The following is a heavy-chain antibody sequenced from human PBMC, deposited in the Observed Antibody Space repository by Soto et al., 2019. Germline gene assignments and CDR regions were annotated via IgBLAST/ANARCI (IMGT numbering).Heavy chain of an antibody. CDR3: ARGDGSSAWF. D-gene: IGHD6-19*01. CDR1: GGSVSSGGFY. J-gene: IGHJ4*02. CDR2: IYHTGNT. Sequence: QVHLQESGPGLVKPSGTLSLTCSVSGGSVSSGGFYWNWIRQPPGKGLEWIAYIYHTGNTNYNPSLKNRVTMSLDTSKNHFALNLIAVTAADTAVYYCARGDGSSAWFWGQGALVTVSS. V-gene: IGHV4-61*03.